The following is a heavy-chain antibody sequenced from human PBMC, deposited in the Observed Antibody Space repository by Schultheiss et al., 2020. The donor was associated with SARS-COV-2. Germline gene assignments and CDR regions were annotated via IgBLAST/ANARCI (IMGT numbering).Heavy chain of an antibody. D-gene: IGHD3-10*01. CDR3: ARDPQFYFGSGTYKLSWFDP. Sequence: SETLSLTCTVSGGSVSSGSYYWSWIRQPPGKGLEWIGSIYHSGSTYYNPSLKSRVTISVDMFKNQFSLKLSSVTAADTAVYYCARDPQFYFGSGTYKLSWFDPWGPGTLVTVSS. V-gene: IGHV4-61*01. CDR2: IYHSGST. CDR1: GGSVSSGSYY. J-gene: IGHJ5*02.